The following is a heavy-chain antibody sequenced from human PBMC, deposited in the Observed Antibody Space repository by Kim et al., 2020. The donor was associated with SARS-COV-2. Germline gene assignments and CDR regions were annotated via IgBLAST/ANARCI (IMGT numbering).Heavy chain of an antibody. V-gene: IGHV4-59*13. D-gene: IGHD3-22*01. Sequence: SETPSLTCTVSGDSFSPSYWSWIRQPPGKGLEWIGYIFNTGSTNYNPSIYNPSLKSRVTISVDTSNNQFSLELNSVTAADTAIYFCARGGGSGFHFDYWG. J-gene: IGHJ4*01. CDR1: GDSFSPSY. CDR2: IFNTGST. CDR3: ARGGGSGFHFDY.